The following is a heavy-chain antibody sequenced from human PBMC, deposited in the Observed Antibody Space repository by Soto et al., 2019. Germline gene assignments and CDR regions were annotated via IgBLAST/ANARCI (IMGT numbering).Heavy chain of an antibody. CDR2: IIPMFGTA. CDR3: ARSVGVITLSYLVY. V-gene: IGHV1-69*01. Sequence: QEHLVQSGAEVKKPGSSVKVSCKASGGTFRKYGISWVRQAPGQGLEWLGGIIPMFGTATSTQNFQGRLTITADESTSTAYIELSSLTSEDTVVYFCARSVGVITLSYLVYLGQGTQVTVSS. D-gene: IGHD3-16*02. J-gene: IGHJ4*02. CDR1: GGTFRKYG.